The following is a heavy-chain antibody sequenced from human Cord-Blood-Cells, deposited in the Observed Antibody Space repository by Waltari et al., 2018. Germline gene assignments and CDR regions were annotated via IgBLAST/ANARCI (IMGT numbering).Heavy chain of an antibody. CDR3: ATIKRYGDYDWFDP. V-gene: IGHV1-24*01. CDR1: GYTLTELS. J-gene: IGHJ5*02. D-gene: IGHD4-17*01. CDR2: FDPEYGET. Sequence: QVQLVQSGAEVKKPGASVKVSCKVSGYTLTELSMHWVRPAPGKGLAWMGGFDPEYGETNNAQKLQGRVNMTEDTSTDTAYMELSSLSAEDTAVDYCATIKRYGDYDWFDPWGQGTLVTVSS.